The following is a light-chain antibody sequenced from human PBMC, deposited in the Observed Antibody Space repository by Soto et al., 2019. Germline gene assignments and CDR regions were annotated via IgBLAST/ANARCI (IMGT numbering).Light chain of an antibody. CDR2: GAS. CDR3: QQYKNWPPYT. CDR1: QSVSAN. Sequence: EILMTQSPATLSVSPGERATLSCRARQSVSANLAWYQQKPGQAPRLLISGASTRATGIPARFSGSGSGTEVTLTISSLQSEDFAVYYCQQYKNWPPYTFGQGTKMAIK. J-gene: IGKJ2*01. V-gene: IGKV3-15*01.